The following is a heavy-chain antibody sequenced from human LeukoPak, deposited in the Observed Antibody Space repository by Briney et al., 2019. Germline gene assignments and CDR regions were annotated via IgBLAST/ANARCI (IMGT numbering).Heavy chain of an antibody. V-gene: IGHV1-69*13. CDR3: ARVRYFDWLLNWFDP. Sequence: SVKVSCKASGGTFSSYAISWVRQAPGQGLEWMGGIIPIFGTANYAQKFQGRVTITADESTSTAYMELSSLRSEDTAVYYCARVRYFDWLLNWFDPWGQGTLVTVSS. J-gene: IGHJ5*02. D-gene: IGHD3-9*01. CDR1: GGTFSSYA. CDR2: IIPIFGTA.